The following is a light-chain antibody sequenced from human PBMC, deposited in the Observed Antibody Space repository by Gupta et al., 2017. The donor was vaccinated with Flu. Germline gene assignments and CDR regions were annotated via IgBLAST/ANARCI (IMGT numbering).Light chain of an antibody. V-gene: IGKV1-27*01. Sequence: DIQMTQSPSSLSASVGDRVTITCRASQGVNNYLAWYQQRPGRVPSLLIYAASTLQSGVPSRFSGSGSGTEFTLTISSLQSEDVATYYCQKDDSAPYTFGPGTRVDIK. CDR3: QKDDSAPYT. CDR2: AAS. CDR1: QGVNNY. J-gene: IGKJ3*01.